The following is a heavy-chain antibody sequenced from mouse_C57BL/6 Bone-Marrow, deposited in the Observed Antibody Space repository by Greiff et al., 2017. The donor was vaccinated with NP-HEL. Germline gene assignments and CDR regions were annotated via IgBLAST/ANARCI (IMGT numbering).Heavy chain of an antibody. CDR3: ARCLLRPLDY. D-gene: IGHD1-2*01. J-gene: IGHJ2*01. V-gene: IGHV1-55*01. CDR2: IYPGSGST. Sequence: QQPGQGLEWIGDIYPGSGSTNYNEKFKSKATLTVDTSSSTAYMQLSSLTSEDSAVYYCARCLLRPLDYWGQGTTLTVSS.